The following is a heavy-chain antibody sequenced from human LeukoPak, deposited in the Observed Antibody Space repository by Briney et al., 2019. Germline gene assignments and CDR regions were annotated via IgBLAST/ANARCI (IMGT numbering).Heavy chain of an antibody. V-gene: IGHV3-21*06. CDR3: ARDGDYDRSYRSGFDY. D-gene: IGHD1-26*01. CDR2: ISSSSSSI. CDR1: GFTFSSYT. J-gene: IGHJ4*02. Sequence: GGSLRLSCSGSGFTFSSYTMNWVRQAPGKGLEWVSSISSSSSSISYADSVKGRFTISRDNAKNSLYLQMNSLRAEDTAVYFCARDGDYDRSYRSGFDYWGQGTLVTVSS.